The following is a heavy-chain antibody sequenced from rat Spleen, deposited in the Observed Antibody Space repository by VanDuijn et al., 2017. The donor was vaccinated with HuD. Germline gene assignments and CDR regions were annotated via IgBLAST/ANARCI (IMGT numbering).Heavy chain of an antibody. D-gene: IGHD1-12*02. Sequence: QVQLKESGPGLVQPSQTLSLTCTVSGFSLTSYHVHWVRQPPGKGLEWMAVIWSGGNTDYNSPFKSRLSISRDTSKSQVFLKVNSLKTEETGIYYWTRNYAYYYDGSYHGGFDYWGQGVMVTVSS. J-gene: IGHJ2*01. CDR2: IWSGGNT. CDR1: GFSLTSYH. CDR3: TRNYAYYYDGSYHGGFDY. V-gene: IGHV2S13*01.